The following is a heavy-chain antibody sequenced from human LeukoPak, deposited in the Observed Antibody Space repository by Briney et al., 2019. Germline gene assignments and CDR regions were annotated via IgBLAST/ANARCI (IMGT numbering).Heavy chain of an antibody. D-gene: IGHD2-2*01. CDR2: ISSSSSYI. V-gene: IGHV3-21*01. CDR1: GFTFSSYA. J-gene: IGHJ4*02. CDR3: ARDLGANVPATAPIDY. Sequence: PGGSLRLSCAASGFTFSSYAMSWVRQAPGKGLEWVSSISSSSSYIYYADSVKGRFTISRDNAKNSLYLQMNSLRAEDTAVYYCARDLGANVPATAPIDYWGQGTLVTVSS.